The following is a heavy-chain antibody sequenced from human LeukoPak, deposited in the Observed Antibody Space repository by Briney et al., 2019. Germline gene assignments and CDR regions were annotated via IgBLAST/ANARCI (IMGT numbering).Heavy chain of an antibody. D-gene: IGHD3-22*01. CDR3: ARSYDSSGYYYYYYYYYGMDV. J-gene: IGHJ6*02. CDR1: GYTFTSYD. V-gene: IGHV1-8*01. Sequence: ASAKVSCKASGYTFTSYDINWVRQATGQGLEWMGWMNPNSGNTGYAQKFQGRVTMTRNTSISTAYMELSSLRSEDTAVYYCARSYDSSGYYYYYYYYYGMDVWGQGTTVTVSS. CDR2: MNPNSGNT.